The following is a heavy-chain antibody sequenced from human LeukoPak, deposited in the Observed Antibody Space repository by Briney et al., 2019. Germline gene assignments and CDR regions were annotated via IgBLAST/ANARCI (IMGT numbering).Heavy chain of an antibody. CDR3: AHSPSKEMEWLSPSHFDF. Sequence: ASVKVSCKASGYTFTSYYMHWVRQAPGQGLEWMGIINPSGGSTSYAQKFQGRVTMTRDTSTSTVYMELSSLRSEDTAVYYCAHSPSKEMEWLSPSHFDFWGQGTLVSVSS. CDR2: INPSGGST. V-gene: IGHV1-46*01. CDR1: GYTFTSYY. D-gene: IGHD3-3*01. J-gene: IGHJ4*02.